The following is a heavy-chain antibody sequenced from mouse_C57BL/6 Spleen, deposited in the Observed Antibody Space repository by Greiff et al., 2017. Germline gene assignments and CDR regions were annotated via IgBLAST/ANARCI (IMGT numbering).Heavy chain of an antibody. CDR1: GYTFTDYY. CDR2: INPNNGGT. V-gene: IGHV1-26*01. CDR3: ARHYDYDWYFDV. D-gene: IGHD2-4*01. J-gene: IGHJ1*03. Sequence: VQLQQSGPELVKPGASVKISCKASGYTFTDYYVNWVKQSHGKSLEWIGDINPNNGGTSYNQKFKGKATLTVDKSSSTAYMELRSLTSEDSAVYYCARHYDYDWYFDVWGTGTTVTVSS.